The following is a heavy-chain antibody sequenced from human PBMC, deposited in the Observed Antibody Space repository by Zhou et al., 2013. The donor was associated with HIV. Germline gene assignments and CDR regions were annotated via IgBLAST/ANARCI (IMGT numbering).Heavy chain of an antibody. CDR2: IIPIFGTA. V-gene: IGHV1-69*14. CDR1: GGTFSSYA. J-gene: IGHJ3*02. Sequence: QVQLVQSGAEVKKPGSSVKVSCKASGGTFSSYAISWVRQAPGQGLEWMGGIIPIFGTANYAQKFQGRVTITADKSTNTVYLELRSLRSEDTALYYCARGPYYSNTNGGRLDIWGQGTMVTVSS. D-gene: IGHD2-8*01. CDR3: ARGPYYSNTNGGRLDI.